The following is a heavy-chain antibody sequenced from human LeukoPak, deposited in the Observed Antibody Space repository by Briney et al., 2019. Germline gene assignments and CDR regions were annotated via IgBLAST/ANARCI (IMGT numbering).Heavy chain of an antibody. J-gene: IGHJ4*02. D-gene: IGHD6-13*01. Sequence: GASVKVSCKASGYTFTGYYMHWVRPAPGPGLEWMGWINPNSGGTNYAQKFQGRVTMTRDTSISTAYMELSRLRSDDTAVYYCARVAAAGTGGVDYWGQGTLVTVSS. CDR1: GYTFTGYY. CDR2: INPNSGGT. V-gene: IGHV1-2*02. CDR3: ARVAAAGTGGVDY.